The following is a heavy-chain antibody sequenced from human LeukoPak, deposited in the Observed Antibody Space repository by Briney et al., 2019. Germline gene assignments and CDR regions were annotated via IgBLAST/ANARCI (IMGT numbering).Heavy chain of an antibody. CDR3: ATLSVAAGDWDDDF. Sequence: PGGSLRLSCVASGFTFSSYAMSWVRLAPGKGLEWVSGISITGGSTYYTDSVKGRFTISRDNSKNTLYLQMNSLRVEDTAVYYCATLSVAAGDWDDDFWGQGTLLTVSS. CDR2: ISITGGST. D-gene: IGHD6-13*01. V-gene: IGHV3-23*01. CDR1: GFTFSSYA. J-gene: IGHJ4*02.